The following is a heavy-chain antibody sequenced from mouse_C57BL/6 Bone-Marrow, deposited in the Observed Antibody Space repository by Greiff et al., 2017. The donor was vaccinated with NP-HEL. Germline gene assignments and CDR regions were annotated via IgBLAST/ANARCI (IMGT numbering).Heavy chain of an antibody. CDR1: GFTFSSYT. CDR2: ISGGGGNT. J-gene: IGHJ1*03. V-gene: IGHV5-9*01. CDR3: ARRYYGSSYWYFDV. Sequence: EVQGVESGGGLVKPGGSLKLSCAASGFTFSSYTMSWVRQTPEKRLEWVATISGGGGNTYYPDSVKGRFTFSRDNAKNTLYLQMSSLRSEDTALYYCARRYYGSSYWYFDVWGTGTTVTVSS. D-gene: IGHD1-1*01.